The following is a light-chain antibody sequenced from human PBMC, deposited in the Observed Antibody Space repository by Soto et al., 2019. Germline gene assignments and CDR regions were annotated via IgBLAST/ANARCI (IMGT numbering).Light chain of an antibody. CDR2: GAS. CDR1: QNVRSN. Sequence: EIMMTQSPATLSVSLGERATLFCRASQNVRSNLAWYQQKPGQAPRLLIHGASSRATGIPDRFSGSGFGSEFTLTINSLQSEDFAVYYFQQYNNWPPVFTFGPGTKVEI. CDR3: QQYNNWPPVFT. J-gene: IGKJ3*01. V-gene: IGKV3D-15*01.